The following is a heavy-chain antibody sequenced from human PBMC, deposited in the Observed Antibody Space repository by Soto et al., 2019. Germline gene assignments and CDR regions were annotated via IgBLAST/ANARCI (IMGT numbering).Heavy chain of an antibody. Sequence: QVQLQESGPGLVKPSETLSLTCTVSGGSISSYYWSWIRQPPGKGLEWIGYISYSGSTNYNPSLKSRVTISVDTPKNQFGLKLSSVTAADTAEYYCARRGRRDNNWNDFDYWGQGTLVTVSS. CDR1: GGSISSYY. V-gene: IGHV4-59*08. J-gene: IGHJ4*02. CDR3: ARRGRRDNNWNDFDY. CDR2: ISYSGST. D-gene: IGHD1-1*01.